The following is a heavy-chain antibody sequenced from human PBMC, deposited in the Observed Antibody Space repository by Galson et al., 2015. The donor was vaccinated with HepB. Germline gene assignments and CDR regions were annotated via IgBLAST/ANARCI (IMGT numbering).Heavy chain of an antibody. V-gene: IGHV1-69*10. CDR3: ARDLRKIGGFGAFDI. Sequence: SVKVSCKASGGTFSSYIISWVRQAPGQGLEWMGGIILLLGIANYAQKFQGRVTITADKSTSTAYMELSSLRSEDTAVYYCARDLRKIGGFGAFDIWGQGTMVTVSS. D-gene: IGHD1-14*01. CDR1: GGTFSSYI. CDR2: IILLLGIA. J-gene: IGHJ3*02.